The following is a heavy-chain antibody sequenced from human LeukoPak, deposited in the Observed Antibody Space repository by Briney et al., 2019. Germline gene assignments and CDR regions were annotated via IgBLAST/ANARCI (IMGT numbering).Heavy chain of an antibody. CDR2: ISSSSSYV. J-gene: IGHJ4*02. CDR1: GFTFCSYS. D-gene: IGHD6-6*01. V-gene: IGHV3-21*01. CDR3: ARESSSSSSY. Sequence: GGSLRLSCAAPGFTFCSYSMNWVRQAPGKGLEWVSSISSSSSYVYYADSVKGRFTISRDNAKNSLYLQMNSLRAEDTAVYYCARESSSSSSYWGQGTLVTVSS.